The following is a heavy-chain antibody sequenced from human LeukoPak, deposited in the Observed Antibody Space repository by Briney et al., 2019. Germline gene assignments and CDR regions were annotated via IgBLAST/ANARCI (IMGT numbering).Heavy chain of an antibody. V-gene: IGHV1-46*01. J-gene: IGHJ4*02. D-gene: IGHD3-3*02. CDR1: GYTITSYY. Sequence: ASVKVSCKASGYTITSYYMHWVRQAPGQGLEWMGIINPSGGSTSYAQKFQGRVTMTRDTSTSTVYMELSTLRSEDTAVYYCARVLEEALDYWGQGTLVTVSS. CDR3: ARVLEEALDY. CDR2: INPSGGST.